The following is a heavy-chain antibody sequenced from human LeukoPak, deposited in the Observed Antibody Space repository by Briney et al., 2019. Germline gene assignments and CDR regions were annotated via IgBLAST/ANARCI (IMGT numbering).Heavy chain of an antibody. CDR2: ISDSGGST. V-gene: IGHV3-23*01. J-gene: IGHJ1*01. D-gene: IGHD3-22*01. Sequence: GGSLRLSCVASGFSFTGVWMNWVRQAPGKGLEWVSTISDSGGSTYYADSVKGRFTISRDNSKNTLYLQMNSLRAEDTAVYFCAITYFYDSRGYYSFQHWGQGTLVTVSS. CDR3: AITYFYDSRGYYSFQH. CDR1: GFSFTGVW.